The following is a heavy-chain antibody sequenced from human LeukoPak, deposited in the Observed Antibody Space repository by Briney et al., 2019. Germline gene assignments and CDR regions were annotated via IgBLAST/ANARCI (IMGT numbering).Heavy chain of an antibody. V-gene: IGHV4-59*08. CDR2: INYSGST. CDR3: ARQHCTNGLCYTDY. CDR1: GGSISSYY. Sequence: SETLSLTCTVSGGSISSYYWSWIRQPPGKGLEWIGYINYSGSTKYNPYLKSRGTISVDTTKNQFSLKLSSVTAADTAVYYCARQHCTNGLCYTDYWGQGTLVTVSS. J-gene: IGHJ4*02. D-gene: IGHD2-8*01.